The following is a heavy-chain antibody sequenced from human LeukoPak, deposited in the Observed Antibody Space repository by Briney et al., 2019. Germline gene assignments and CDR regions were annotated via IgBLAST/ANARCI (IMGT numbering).Heavy chain of an antibody. CDR1: GFTFSNYG. D-gene: IGHD6-13*01. J-gene: IGHJ4*02. CDR2: ISGGGSAT. V-gene: IGHV3-23*01. CDR3: ARVRRYVEGVAAAGSIDY. Sequence: GGSLRLSCAASGFTFSNYGLSWVRQAPGKGLEWVSAISGGGSATYYADSVKGRFTISRDNSKNTLFLQMNTLRADDTAVFYCARVRRYVEGVAAAGSIDYWGQGTLVTVSS.